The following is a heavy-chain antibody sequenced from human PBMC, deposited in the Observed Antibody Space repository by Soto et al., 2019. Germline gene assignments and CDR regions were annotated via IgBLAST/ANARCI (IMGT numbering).Heavy chain of an antibody. J-gene: IGHJ4*02. D-gene: IGHD6-6*01. V-gene: IGHV3-33*01. CDR3: ARESAAYSSSSQIDY. Sequence: WGSMRLSCAASGFTFSSSVIHWVRQAPGKGLEWVAVIWYDGSNKYYADSVKGRFTISRDNSKNTLYLQMNSLRAEDTAVYYCARESAAYSSSSQIDYWGQGTLVTVSS. CDR2: IWYDGSNK. CDR1: GFTFSSSV.